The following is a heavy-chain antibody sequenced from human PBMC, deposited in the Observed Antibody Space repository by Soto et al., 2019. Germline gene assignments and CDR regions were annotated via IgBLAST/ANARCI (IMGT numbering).Heavy chain of an antibody. V-gene: IGHV3-23*01. CDR1: GFTLSNFA. CDR3: ATLKAGYCSGGSCDPEYYGMDI. Sequence: GGSLRLSCAASGFTLSNFAMSWVRQAPGKGLEWVSSVSASGDSTYYADSVKGRFTISRDNSKNSLYLHMNSLRAEDTAIYYCATLKAGYCSGGSCDPEYYGMDIWGQGTTVTVSS. D-gene: IGHD2-15*01. J-gene: IGHJ6*02. CDR2: VSASGDST.